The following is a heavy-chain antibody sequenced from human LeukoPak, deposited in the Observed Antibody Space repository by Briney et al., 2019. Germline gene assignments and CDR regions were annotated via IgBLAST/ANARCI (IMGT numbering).Heavy chain of an antibody. CDR1: GGSISSSFY. J-gene: IGHJ4*02. Sequence: SETLSLTCTVSGGSISSSFYWGWIRQPPGKELEWIGSIYFSGSTYYNPSLKSRVIISVDTSKNQFSLKLSSLTAADTAVYYCARSPYQLLLDYWGQGTLVTVSS. CDR2: IYFSGST. CDR3: ARSPYQLLLDY. V-gene: IGHV4-39*07. D-gene: IGHD2-2*01.